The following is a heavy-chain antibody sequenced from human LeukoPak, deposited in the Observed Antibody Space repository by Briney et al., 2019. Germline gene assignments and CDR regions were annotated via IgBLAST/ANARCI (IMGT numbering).Heavy chain of an antibody. CDR1: GGSFSGYY. V-gene: IGHV4-34*01. CDR3: ARESGGYYDNSGYFYYYYYMDV. Sequence: SETLSLTCAVYGGSFSGYYWSWIRQPPGKGLEWIGEINHSGSTNYNPSLKNRVTISVDTSKNQFSLKLSSVTAADTALYYCARESGGYYDNSGYFYYYYYMDVWGKGTTVTVSS. CDR2: INHSGST. D-gene: IGHD3-22*01. J-gene: IGHJ6*03.